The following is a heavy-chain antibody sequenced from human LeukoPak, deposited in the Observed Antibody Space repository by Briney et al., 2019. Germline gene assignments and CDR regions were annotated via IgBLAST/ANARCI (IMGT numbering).Heavy chain of an antibody. D-gene: IGHD3-10*01. Sequence: AGTLSLTCTVSGGSISSYDWSWIRQPAGKGLEWIGRICTSGSANYYPSLTSRLTMSIATSTNQFSLKLSSVTAADTDVYYCARAPPETYYYGSGSPYYYYYGMDVSGPATTVTVSS. CDR3: ARAPPETYYYGSGSPYYYYYGMDV. V-gene: IGHV4-4*07. J-gene: IGHJ6*02. CDR2: ICTSGSA. CDR1: GGSISSYD.